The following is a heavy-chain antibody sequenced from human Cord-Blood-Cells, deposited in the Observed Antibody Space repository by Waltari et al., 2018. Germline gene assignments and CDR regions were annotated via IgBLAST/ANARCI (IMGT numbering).Heavy chain of an antibody. V-gene: IGHV4-39*07. CDR1: GGSISSSSYH. CDR3: ASYPPPKYCSSTSCYVGYYFDY. J-gene: IGHJ4*02. D-gene: IGHD2-2*01. CDR2: IYYSGST. Sequence: QLQLQESCPGLVTPSETLSLTCTVSGGSISSSSYHWGWIRQPHGTGLEWIGSIYYSGSTYYNPSLKSRVTISADTSKNQFSLKLSSVTAADTAVYYCASYPPPKYCSSTSCYVGYYFDYWGQGTLVTVSS.